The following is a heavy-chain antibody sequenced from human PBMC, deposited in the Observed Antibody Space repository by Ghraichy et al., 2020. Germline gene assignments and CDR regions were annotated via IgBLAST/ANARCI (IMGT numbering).Heavy chain of an antibody. D-gene: IGHD2-15*01. V-gene: IGHV3-15*01. J-gene: IGHJ5*02. Sequence: GGSLRLSCAASGFTFSNAWMSWVRQAPGKGLEWVGRIKSKTDGGTTDYAAPVKGRFTISRDDSKNTLYLQMNSLKTEDTAVYYCTTDCSGGSCYPEGVDPWGQGTLVTVSS. CDR2: IKSKTDGGTT. CDR3: TTDCSGGSCYPEGVDP. CDR1: GFTFSNAW.